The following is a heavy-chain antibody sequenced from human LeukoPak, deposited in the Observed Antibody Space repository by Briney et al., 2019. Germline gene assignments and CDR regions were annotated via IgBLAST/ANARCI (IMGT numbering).Heavy chain of an antibody. CDR1: GFTFRSFA. D-gene: IGHD6-19*01. CDR2: IRFDGSNM. V-gene: IGHV3-30*02. J-gene: IGHJ4*02. CDR3: ARDKWSGWSFDF. Sequence: GGSLRLSCATSGFTFRSFAMHWVRQAPGKGLEWLAFIRFDGSNMYYADSVKGRFRISRDNSKNSLYLQMNSLRVEDTAIYYCARDKWSGWSFDFWGQGTLVTVSS.